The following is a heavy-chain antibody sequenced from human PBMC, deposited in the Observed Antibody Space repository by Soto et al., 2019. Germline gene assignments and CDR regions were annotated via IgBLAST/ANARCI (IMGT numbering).Heavy chain of an antibody. CDR1: GYTFTRSG. CDR2: ISSYNGDT. D-gene: IGHD5-12*01. Sequence: QVQLVQSGAEVKKPGASVKVSCKASGYTFTRSGISWVRQAPGQGPEWMGWISSYNGDTNYAQTFQGRVTMTTDTSTRTGFMGLGSLRSDDTAVYYCAGEGVAPYYLHRIDGWGPGTPVTVSS. V-gene: IGHV1-18*01. J-gene: IGHJ6*02. CDR3: AGEGVAPYYLHRIDG.